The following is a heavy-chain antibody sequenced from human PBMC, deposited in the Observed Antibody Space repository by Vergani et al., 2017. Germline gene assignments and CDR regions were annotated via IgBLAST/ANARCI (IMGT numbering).Heavy chain of an antibody. CDR3: ARGEKXYDFWSGSDNWFDP. V-gene: IGHV4-59*01. Sequence: QVQLQQWGAGLLKPSETLALTCAVYGGSISSYYWSWIRQPPGKGLEWIGYIYYSGSTNYNPSLKSRVTISVDTSKNQFSLKLSSVTAADTAVYYCARGEKXYDFWSGSDNWFDPWGQGTLVTVSS. CDR1: GGSISSYY. J-gene: IGHJ5*02. CDR2: IYYSGST. D-gene: IGHD3-3*01.